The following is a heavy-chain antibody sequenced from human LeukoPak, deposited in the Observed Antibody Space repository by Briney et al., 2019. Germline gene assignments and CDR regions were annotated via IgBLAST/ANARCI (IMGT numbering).Heavy chain of an antibody. V-gene: IGHV4-39*01. CDR2: IYYSGST. CDR1: GGSISSSSYY. D-gene: IGHD6-13*01. J-gene: IGHJ5*02. CDR3: ARHYPHIAAAGTAWFDP. Sequence: PSETLSLTCTVSGGSISSSSYYWGWIRQPPGKGLEWIGSIYYSGSTYYNPSLKSRVTISVDTSKNRFSLKLSSVTAADTAVYYCARHYPHIAAAGTAWFDPWGQGTLVTVSS.